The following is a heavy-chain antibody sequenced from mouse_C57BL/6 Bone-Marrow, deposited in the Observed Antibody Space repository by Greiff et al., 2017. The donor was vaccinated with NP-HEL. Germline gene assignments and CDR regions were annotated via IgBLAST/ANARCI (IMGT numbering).Heavy chain of an antibody. V-gene: IGHV1-63*01. J-gene: IGHJ4*01. CDR2: IYPGGGYT. Sequence: VQLQQSGAELVRPGTSVKMSCKASGYTFTNYWIGWAKQRPGHGLEWIGDIYPGGGYTNYNEKFKGKATLTADKSSSTAYMQFSSLTSEDSAIYYCARWNGSYYYAMDYWGQGTSVTVSS. CDR1: GYTFTNYW. D-gene: IGHD2-2*01. CDR3: ARWNGSYYYAMDY.